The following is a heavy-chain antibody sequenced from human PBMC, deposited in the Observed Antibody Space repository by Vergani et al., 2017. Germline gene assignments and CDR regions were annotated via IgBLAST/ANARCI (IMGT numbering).Heavy chain of an antibody. D-gene: IGHD6-13*01. CDR2: IIPIFGTA. V-gene: IGHV1-69*13. CDR3: AREHRSWSPGDYYYGMDV. Sequence: QVQLVQSGAEVKKPGSSVKVSCKASGGTFSSYAISWVRQAPGQGLEWMGRIIPIFGTANYAQKFQSRVTITADEFTSTAYMELSSLRSEDTAVYYCAREHRSWSPGDYYYGMDVWGQGTTVTVSS. J-gene: IGHJ6*02. CDR1: GGTFSSYA.